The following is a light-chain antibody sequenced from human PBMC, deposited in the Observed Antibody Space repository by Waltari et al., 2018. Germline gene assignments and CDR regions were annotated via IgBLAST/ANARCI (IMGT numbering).Light chain of an antibody. V-gene: IGKV3-15*01. J-gene: IGKJ5*01. Sequence: EIVMTQSPATLSVSPGERATLSCRASQSVSSYLAWYQQKPGQAPRLLIYGASTRATGIPARFSGSGSGTEFTLTISSLQSEDFAVYYCQQYNNWPLTFGQGTRLGIK. CDR1: QSVSSY. CDR2: GAS. CDR3: QQYNNWPLT.